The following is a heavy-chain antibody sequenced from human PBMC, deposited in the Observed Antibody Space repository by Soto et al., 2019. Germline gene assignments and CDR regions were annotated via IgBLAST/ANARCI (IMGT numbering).Heavy chain of an antibody. Sequence: GASVKVSCKASGYTFTSYGISWVRQAPGQGLEWMGWISAYNGNTNYAQKLQGRVTMTTDTSTSTAYMELRSLRSDDTAVYYCASSSYYDFWSGYYLFDYWGQGTLVTVSS. CDR1: GYTFTSYG. J-gene: IGHJ4*02. D-gene: IGHD3-3*01. CDR2: ISAYNGNT. CDR3: ASSSYYDFWSGYYLFDY. V-gene: IGHV1-18*04.